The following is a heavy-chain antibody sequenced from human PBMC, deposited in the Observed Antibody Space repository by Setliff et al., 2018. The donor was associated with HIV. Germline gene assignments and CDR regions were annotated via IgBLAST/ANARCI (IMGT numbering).Heavy chain of an antibody. CDR3: VRRKYYYDSTAYFHYKDSGFDV. CDR1: GFPFSSYY. D-gene: IGHD3-22*01. J-gene: IGHJ6*02. CDR2: INKDGSEK. V-gene: IGHV3-7*01. Sequence: AGGSLRLSCAASGFPFSSYYMGWVRQSAGKGLKWLANINKDGSEKKYVDSVKGRFILTRENAKNSLYLQMNSLRAEDTAVYYCVRRKYYYDSTAYFHYKDSGFDVWGQGTTVTVFS.